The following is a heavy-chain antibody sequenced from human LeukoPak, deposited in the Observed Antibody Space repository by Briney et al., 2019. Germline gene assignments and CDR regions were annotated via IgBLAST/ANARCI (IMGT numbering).Heavy chain of an antibody. D-gene: IGHD4-11*01. V-gene: IGHV4-61*02. Sequence: SETLSLTCTVSGGSISSSSYYWSWIRQPAGKGLEWIGRIYTSGSTNYNPSLKSRVTMSVDTSKNQFSLKLSSVTAADTAVYYCAREDYSNPHWYFDLWGRGTLVTVSS. CDR2: IYTSGST. CDR1: GGSISSSSYY. J-gene: IGHJ2*01. CDR3: AREDYSNPHWYFDL.